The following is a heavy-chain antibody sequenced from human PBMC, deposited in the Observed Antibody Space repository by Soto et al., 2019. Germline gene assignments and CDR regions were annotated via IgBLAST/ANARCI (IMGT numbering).Heavy chain of an antibody. CDR2: ISGSDGST. CDR1: GFNLSNYG. Sequence: EVHLLESGGGLVQPGGSLRLSCAASGFNLSNYGMNWVRQAPGKGLEWVSGISGSDGSTYYADSVKGRFTISRDNAKHTPYLQMNTRRAEDTVVYYCAKEKYYEWCQGALGTVSS. J-gene: IGHJ4*02. V-gene: IGHV3-23*01. CDR3: AKEKYYE. D-gene: IGHD3-22*01.